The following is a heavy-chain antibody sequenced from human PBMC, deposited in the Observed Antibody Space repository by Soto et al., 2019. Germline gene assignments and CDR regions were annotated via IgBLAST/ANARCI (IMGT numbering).Heavy chain of an antibody. CDR2: IYSGGST. Sequence: HPGGSLRLSCAASGFTVSSNYMSWVRQAPGKGLEWVSVIYSGGSTYYADSVKGRFTISRHNSKNTLYLQMNSLRAEDTAVYYCARAVKYSSSTNLRGWYYYYYYYMDVWGKGTTVTVSS. CDR3: ARAVKYSSSTNLRGWYYYYYYYMDV. D-gene: IGHD6-6*01. V-gene: IGHV3-53*04. CDR1: GFTVSSNY. J-gene: IGHJ6*03.